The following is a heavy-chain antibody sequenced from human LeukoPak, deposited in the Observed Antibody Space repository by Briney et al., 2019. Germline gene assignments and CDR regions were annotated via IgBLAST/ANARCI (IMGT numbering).Heavy chain of an antibody. Sequence: SETLSLTCTVSGGSVSSDYWSWIRQPPGKGLEWIGYIYHTGNNDYNPSLKSRATISLDTSKNQFSLKLTSVTAAGTAVYFCARHPFSSPFDYWGQGTLVTVSS. CDR2: IYHTGNN. J-gene: IGHJ4*02. D-gene: IGHD2/OR15-2a*01. CDR3: ARHPFSSPFDY. CDR1: GGSVSSDY. V-gene: IGHV4-59*08.